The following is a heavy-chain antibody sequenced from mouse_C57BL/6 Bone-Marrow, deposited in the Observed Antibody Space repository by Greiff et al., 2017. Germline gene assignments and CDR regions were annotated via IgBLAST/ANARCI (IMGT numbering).Heavy chain of an antibody. CDR1: GFSLTSYG. J-gene: IGHJ4*01. D-gene: IGHD2-4*01. CDR3: ARNLDYDDAMDY. V-gene: IGHV2-2*01. Sequence: QVQLQQSGPGLVQPSQSLSITCTVSGFSLTSYGVHWVRQSPGKGLEWLGVIWSGGSTDYNAAFISRLSIIKNNSKSQVFFKMNSLQADDTVIYYCARNLDYDDAMDYWGQGTSVTVSS. CDR2: IWSGGST.